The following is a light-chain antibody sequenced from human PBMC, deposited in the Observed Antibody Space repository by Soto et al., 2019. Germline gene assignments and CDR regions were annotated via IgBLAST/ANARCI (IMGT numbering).Light chain of an antibody. J-gene: IGKJ2*01. Sequence: EIVLTQSPATLSLSPGESATLSCRASQSISSFLTWYQHKPGQAPRLLIYDASKRATGIPARFSGSGSGTDFTLTISSLEPEDFGVYYCQQRSNWYTFGPGTKLEIK. CDR3: QQRSNWYT. CDR1: QSISSF. CDR2: DAS. V-gene: IGKV3-11*01.